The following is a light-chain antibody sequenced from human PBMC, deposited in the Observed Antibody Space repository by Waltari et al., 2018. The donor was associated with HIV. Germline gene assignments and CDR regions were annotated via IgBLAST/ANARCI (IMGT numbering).Light chain of an antibody. CDR1: YSNIGSYN. CDR2: RND. CDR3: ATWDDILSGFV. V-gene: IGLV1-47*01. Sequence: QSVLTQPPSASGTPGQRVTISCSGRYSNIGSYNVYWYQQLPGAAPKLLINRNDQRPSGVPDRFSGSKSGTSASLAISGLRSEDEADYYCATWDDILSGFVFGSGTKVTVL. J-gene: IGLJ1*01.